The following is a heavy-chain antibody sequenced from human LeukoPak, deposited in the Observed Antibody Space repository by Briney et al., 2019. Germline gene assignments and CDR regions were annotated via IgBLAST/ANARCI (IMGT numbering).Heavy chain of an antibody. Sequence: GASVKVSCKASGGTFSSYAISWVRQAPGQGLEWMGGIIPIFGTANYAQKFQGRVTITTDESTSTAYMELSSLRSEDTAVYYCARNPCIAAAAYYFDYWGQGTLVTVSS. V-gene: IGHV1-69*05. J-gene: IGHJ4*02. CDR2: IIPIFGTA. CDR3: ARNPCIAAAAYYFDY. D-gene: IGHD6-13*01. CDR1: GGTFSSYA.